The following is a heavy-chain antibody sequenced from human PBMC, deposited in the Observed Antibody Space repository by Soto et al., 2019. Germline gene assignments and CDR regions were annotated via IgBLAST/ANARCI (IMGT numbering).Heavy chain of an antibody. V-gene: IGHV1-69*12. CDR2: IIPIFGTA. CDR3: ARVGVDTAMVGDYWYFDL. CDR1: GGTFSSYA. J-gene: IGHJ2*01. Sequence: QVQLVQSGAEVKKPGSSVKVSCKASGGTFSSYASSWVRQAPGQGLEWMGGIIPIFGTANYAQKFQGRVTITADESTSTAYMELSSLRSEDTAVYYCARVGVDTAMVGDYWYFDLWGRGTLVTVSS. D-gene: IGHD5-18*01.